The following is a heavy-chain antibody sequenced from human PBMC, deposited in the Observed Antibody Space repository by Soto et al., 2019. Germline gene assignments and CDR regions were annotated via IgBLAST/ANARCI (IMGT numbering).Heavy chain of an antibody. D-gene: IGHD3-10*01. J-gene: IGHJ4*02. CDR3: ARGLTGYYGFDY. CDR1: GFIFRRFW. CDR2: IKRDGTER. Sequence: PGGSLRLFCPAAGFIFRRFWMRWVRHAPGKGLEWVAYIKRDGTERQYLDSVKGRFTISRDNVKNTLYLQMNSLRAEDTAAYYCARGLTGYYGFDYWGQGTLVTVSS. V-gene: IGHV3-7*01.